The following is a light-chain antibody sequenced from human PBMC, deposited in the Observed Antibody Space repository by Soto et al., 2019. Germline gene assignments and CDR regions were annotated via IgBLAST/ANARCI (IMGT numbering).Light chain of an antibody. CDR1: TGAVTSGHY. CDR2: DTS. V-gene: IGLV7-46*01. CDR3: LLYYGGAQL. Sequence: QAVVTQEPSLTVSPGGTVTLTCGSNTGAVTSGHYPHWLQQRPGQAPRTLIYDTSNKQSWTPARFSGSLLGGKAALTLSGAQPEDEADYYCLLYYGGAQLFGGGTKLTVL. J-gene: IGLJ2*01.